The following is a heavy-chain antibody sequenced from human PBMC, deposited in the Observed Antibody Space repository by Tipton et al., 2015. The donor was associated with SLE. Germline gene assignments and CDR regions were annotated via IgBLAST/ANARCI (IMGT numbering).Heavy chain of an antibody. Sequence: TLSLTCTVSSDSISSGTYNWGWTRPTPGKGLGWIGNIFYSGSTYHNPSLKSRVTMSVDTSKNQFSLKLSSVTAADTAVYYCARTPGGNWFYYYGMDVWGQGTTVTVSS. CDR1: SDSISSGTYN. V-gene: IGHV4-39*07. CDR3: ARTPGGNWFYYYGMDV. J-gene: IGHJ6*02. CDR2: IFYSGST. D-gene: IGHD4-23*01.